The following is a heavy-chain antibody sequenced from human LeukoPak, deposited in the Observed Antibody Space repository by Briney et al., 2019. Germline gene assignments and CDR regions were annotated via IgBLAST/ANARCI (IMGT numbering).Heavy chain of an antibody. CDR3: ARDRYAYDTAYDY. CDR2: ISSDGYST. CDR1: GFIFNDYW. V-gene: IGHV3-74*01. D-gene: IGHD3-16*01. J-gene: IGHJ4*02. Sequence: PGGSLRLSCAASGFIFNDYWVHWVRQAPGKGLVWVSRISSDGYSTDYAESVKGRFTISRDNGDNTLFLQMDSLRAEDTAAYYCARDRYAYDTAYDYWGQGTLVTVSS.